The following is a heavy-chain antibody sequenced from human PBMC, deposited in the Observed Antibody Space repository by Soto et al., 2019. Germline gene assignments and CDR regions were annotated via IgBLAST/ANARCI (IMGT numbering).Heavy chain of an antibody. CDR3: AKWISGSSPSYGMDV. J-gene: IGHJ6*02. D-gene: IGHD3-10*01. CDR2: IKEDGNNK. V-gene: IGHV3-7*03. CDR1: GFTFSTYW. Sequence: GGSLRLSCAASGFTFSTYWMSWVRQAPGEGLEWVANIKEDGNNKYYADSVKGRFTISRDNSKNTLYLQMNSLRAEDTAVYYCAKWISGSSPSYGMDVWGQGTTVTVSS.